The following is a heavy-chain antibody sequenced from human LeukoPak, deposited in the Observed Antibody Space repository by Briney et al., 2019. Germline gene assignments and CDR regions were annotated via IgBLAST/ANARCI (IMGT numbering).Heavy chain of an antibody. D-gene: IGHD3-22*01. J-gene: IGHJ3*02. Sequence: PGGSLRLSCAASGFTVSNKYMTWVRQAPGKGLEWVSLIYSDGRTYYADSVKGRCTISRDGSKNTLYLQMSSLRVEDTAVYYCARGLFLSGYLDAFDIWGQGTVVTVSS. CDR1: GFTVSNKY. CDR2: IYSDGRT. CDR3: ARGLFLSGYLDAFDI. V-gene: IGHV3-53*01.